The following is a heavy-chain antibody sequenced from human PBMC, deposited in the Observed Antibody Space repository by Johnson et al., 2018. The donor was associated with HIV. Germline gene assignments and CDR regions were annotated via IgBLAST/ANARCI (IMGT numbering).Heavy chain of an antibody. CDR3: ASHYYGSGLEAFDI. D-gene: IGHD3-10*01. J-gene: IGHJ3*02. V-gene: IGHV3-30-3*01. CDR2: ISYDGSNK. Sequence: QVQLVESGGRVVQPGRSLRLSCAASGFTFSSYAMHWVRQAPGKGLEWVAVISYDGSNKYYADSVKGRFTISRDNSKNTLYLQMNSLRAEDTAVYYCASHYYGSGLEAFDIWGQGTMVTVSS. CDR1: GFTFSSYA.